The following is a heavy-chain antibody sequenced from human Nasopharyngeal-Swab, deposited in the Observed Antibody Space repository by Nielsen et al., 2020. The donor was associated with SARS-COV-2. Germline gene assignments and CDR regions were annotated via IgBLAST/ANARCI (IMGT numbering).Heavy chain of an antibody. CDR3: ARGVRPINMVGGVILSLDP. J-gene: IGHJ5*02. Sequence: SDTLSLTCSVSNGSISSYYWSWIRQPPGKGLEWIGYIHYTGNTNYNPSLKSRVTISVDPSKNQFSLTLNSVTAADTAIYYCARGVRPINMVGGVILSLDPWGQGTLVTVSS. CDR1: NGSISSYY. D-gene: IGHD3-10*01. CDR2: IHYTGNT. V-gene: IGHV4-59*01.